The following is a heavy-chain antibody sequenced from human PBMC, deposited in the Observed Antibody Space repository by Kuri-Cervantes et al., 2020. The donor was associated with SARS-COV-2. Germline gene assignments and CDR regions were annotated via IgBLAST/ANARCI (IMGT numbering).Heavy chain of an antibody. CDR1: GFTFSSYS. J-gene: IGHJ4*02. V-gene: IGHV3-48*01. CDR2: ISSSSSTI. CDR3: ARVQSGSYVGYFDY. Sequence: GGSLRLSCAASGFTFSSYSMNWVRQAPGKGLEWVSYISSSSSTIYYADSVKGRFTISRDNAKNSLYLQMNSLRAEDTAVYYCARVQSGSYVGYFDYWGQGTLVTVSS. D-gene: IGHD1-26*01.